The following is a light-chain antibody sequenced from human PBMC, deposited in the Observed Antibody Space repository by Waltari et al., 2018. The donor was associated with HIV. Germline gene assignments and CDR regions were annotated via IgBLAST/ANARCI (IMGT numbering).Light chain of an antibody. Sequence: EIVLTQSPVTLSLSPGERADLSCRASQSVGYFLAWYQQKPGQAPRLLIYAVSKRAAGTPARFSGSGSKTNFTLTISALEPEDFVVYYCQRRINWPLTFGGGTRVEI. V-gene: IGKV3-11*01. CDR2: AVS. J-gene: IGKJ4*01. CDR1: QSVGYF. CDR3: QRRINWPLT.